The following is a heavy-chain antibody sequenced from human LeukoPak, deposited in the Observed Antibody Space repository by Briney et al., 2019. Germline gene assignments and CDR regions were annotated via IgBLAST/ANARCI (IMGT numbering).Heavy chain of an antibody. CDR1: GYTFSGYA. J-gene: IGHJ4*02. Sequence: ASVKVSCRASGYTFSGYAIHWVRQAPGQRFEWMGWINAGNGHTKYSQNFQGRVTITRDSSANIVYMDVSSLTSEDTAVYYCARGIWSATRVDYYLDNWGRGTLVTVSS. CDR2: INAGNGHT. D-gene: IGHD5-24*01. V-gene: IGHV1-3*01. CDR3: ARGIWSATRVDYYLDN.